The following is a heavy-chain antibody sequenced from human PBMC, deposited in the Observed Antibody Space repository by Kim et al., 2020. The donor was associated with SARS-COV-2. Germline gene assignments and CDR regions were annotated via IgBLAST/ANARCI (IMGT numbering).Heavy chain of an antibody. Sequence: GGSLRLSCAASGFTFSSYAMHWVRQAPGKGLEWVAVISYDGSNKYYADSVKGRFTISRDNSKNTLYLQMNSLRAEDTAVYYCARENMIYYYDMDVWGQGTTVTVSS. CDR2: ISYDGSNK. V-gene: IGHV3-30-3*01. CDR1: GFTFSSYA. J-gene: IGHJ6*02. CDR3: ARENMIYYYDMDV. D-gene: IGHD3-16*01.